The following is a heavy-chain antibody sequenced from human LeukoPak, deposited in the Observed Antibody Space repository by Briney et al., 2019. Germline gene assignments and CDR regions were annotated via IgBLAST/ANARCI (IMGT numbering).Heavy chain of an antibody. J-gene: IGHJ4*02. Sequence: PGGSLRLSCAASGFTFSNAWMSWVRQAPGKGLEWVGRIKSKTDGGTTDYAAPVKGRFTISRDDSKNTLYLQMNSLKTEDTAVYYCTTAYCSSTSCYAELDYWGQGTLVTVSS. V-gene: IGHV3-15*01. CDR3: TTAYCSSTSCYAELDY. CDR1: GFTFSNAW. D-gene: IGHD2-2*01. CDR2: IKSKTDGGTT.